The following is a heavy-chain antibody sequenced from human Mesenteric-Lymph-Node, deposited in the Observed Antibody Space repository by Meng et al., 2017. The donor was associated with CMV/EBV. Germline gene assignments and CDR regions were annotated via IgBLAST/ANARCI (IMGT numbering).Heavy chain of an antibody. J-gene: IGHJ4*02. D-gene: IGHD4-23*01. Sequence: QVQLLQEVAGLLKPSETLSLTCAVYGGSLIGYYWSRIRQPPGKELEWIGEINHSGSTNYNPSLKSRVTISVDTSKNQCSLKLSSVTAADTAVYYCARHQRWLKSEGGFNYWGQGTLVTVSS. CDR3: ARHQRWLKSEGGFNY. CDR1: GGSLIGYY. V-gene: IGHV4-34*01. CDR2: INHSGST.